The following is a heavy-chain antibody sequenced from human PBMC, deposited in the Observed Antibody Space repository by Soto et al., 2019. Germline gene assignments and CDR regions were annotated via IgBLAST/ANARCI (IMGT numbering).Heavy chain of an antibody. D-gene: IGHD2-8*02. CDR1: GFAFSAHW. CDR3: VRDHVTPGLYFDK. CDR2: ISPEGSTK. Sequence: EVQLVESGGDLVQPGGSLRLSCSADGFAFSAHWSTWVRQTPGKGLEWVANISPEGSTKYYVDSAKGRFTISRDNAKNLLYLQMHSLTVGDTAVYSCVRDHVTPGLYFDKWGQGTLVTVSP. V-gene: IGHV3-7*01. J-gene: IGHJ4*02.